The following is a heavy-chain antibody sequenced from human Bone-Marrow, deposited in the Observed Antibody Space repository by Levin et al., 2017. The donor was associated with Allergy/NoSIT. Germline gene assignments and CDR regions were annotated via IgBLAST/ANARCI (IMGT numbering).Heavy chain of an antibody. J-gene: IGHJ4*02. V-gene: IGHV2-5*02. CDR3: AHRRGARGDDDILTGYYSPDYVDY. Sequence: SGPTLVKPTQTLTLTCTFSGFSLSTSGVGVGWIRQPPGKALEWLALIYWDDDKRYSPSLKSRLTITKDTSKNQVVLTMTNMDPVDTATYYCAHRRGARGDDDILTGYYSPDYVDYWGQGTLVTVSA. CDR2: IYWDDDK. CDR1: GFSLSTSGVG. D-gene: IGHD3-9*01.